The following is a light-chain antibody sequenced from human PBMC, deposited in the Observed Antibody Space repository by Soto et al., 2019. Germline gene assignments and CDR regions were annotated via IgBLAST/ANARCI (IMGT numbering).Light chain of an antibody. J-gene: IGLJ3*02. CDR2: EGS. CDR1: SSDVGSYNL. Sequence: QSVLTQPASVSGSPGQSITISCTGTSSDVGSYNLVSWYQQHPGKAPKLMIYEGSKRPSGVSNRFSGSKSGNTASLTISGLQAEDEADYYCCSYAGSSTFPWVFGGGTKLPVL. V-gene: IGLV2-23*03. CDR3: CSYAGSSTFPWV.